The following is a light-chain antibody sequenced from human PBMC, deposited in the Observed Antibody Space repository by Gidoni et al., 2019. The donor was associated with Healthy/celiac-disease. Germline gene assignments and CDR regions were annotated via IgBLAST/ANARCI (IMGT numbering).Light chain of an antibody. CDR2: QIS. CDR3: MQATQFTLYT. V-gene: IGKV2-24*01. Sequence: DTLMTQTPHPSPVTLGQLASTSSRSSHSLVHSDGNIYLSWLQQRPGQPPRLLIYQISNRFSGVPDRFSSSGAGTNFTLKISRVEAEDVGVYYYMQATQFTLYTFGQGTKLEIK. CDR1: HSLVHSDGNIY. J-gene: IGKJ2*01.